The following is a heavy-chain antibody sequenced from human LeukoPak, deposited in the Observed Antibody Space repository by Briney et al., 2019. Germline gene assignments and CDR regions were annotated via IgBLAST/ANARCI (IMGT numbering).Heavy chain of an antibody. V-gene: IGHV3-11*01. Sequence: GGSLRLSCPASGFTFSDYYMSWIRQAPGKGLEWVSYISSSGSTIYYADSVKGRFTISRDNAKNSLYLQMNSLRAEDTAVYYCARDGQPFEYSSSWRDYWGQGTLVTVSS. CDR2: ISSSGSTI. D-gene: IGHD6-13*01. CDR1: GFTFSDYY. CDR3: ARDGQPFEYSSSWRDY. J-gene: IGHJ4*02.